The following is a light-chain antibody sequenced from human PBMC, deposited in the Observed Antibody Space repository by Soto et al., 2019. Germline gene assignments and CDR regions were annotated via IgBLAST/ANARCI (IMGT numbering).Light chain of an antibody. Sequence: QSVLTQPPSVSGAPGQRVTISCTGSSSNIGAGYDVDWYQQLPGTAPKLLIYGNSNRPSGVPDRFSGSKSGTSASLAITWLQAEDEADYYCKSYDSILSAVVFGGGTKLTVL. CDR1: SSNIGAGYD. CDR2: GNS. J-gene: IGLJ2*01. V-gene: IGLV1-40*01. CDR3: KSYDSILSAVV.